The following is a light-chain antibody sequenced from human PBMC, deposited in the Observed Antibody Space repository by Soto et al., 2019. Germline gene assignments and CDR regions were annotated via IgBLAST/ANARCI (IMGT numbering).Light chain of an antibody. Sequence: QSALTQPRSVSGSPGQSVTISRTGTSTDVGGYNYVSWYQQHPGKAPKLMIYDVSQRPSGVPDRFSGSKSGNTASLTISGLQAEDEADYYCCSYAGSYSYVFGTGTKVTVL. CDR2: DVS. J-gene: IGLJ1*01. CDR1: STDVGGYNY. CDR3: CSYAGSYSYV. V-gene: IGLV2-11*01.